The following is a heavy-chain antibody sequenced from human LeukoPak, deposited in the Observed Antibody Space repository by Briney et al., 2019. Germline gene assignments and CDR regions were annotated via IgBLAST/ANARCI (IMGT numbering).Heavy chain of an antibody. Sequence: GRSLRLSCAASGFTFSSYAMHWVRQAPGKGLEWVAVISYDGSNKYYADSVKGRFTISRDNSRNTLYLQMNSLRAEDTAVYYCARDPGRVVAALDYWGQGTLVTVSS. CDR3: ARDPGRVVAALDY. V-gene: IGHV3-30*04. CDR1: GFTFSSYA. CDR2: ISYDGSNK. J-gene: IGHJ4*02. D-gene: IGHD2-15*01.